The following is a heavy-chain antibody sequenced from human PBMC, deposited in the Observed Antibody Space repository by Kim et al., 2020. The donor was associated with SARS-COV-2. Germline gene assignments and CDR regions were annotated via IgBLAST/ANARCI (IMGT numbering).Heavy chain of an antibody. CDR1: GFTFSSYS. CDR2: ISSSSSYI. Sequence: GGSLRLSCAASGFTFSSYSMNWVRQAPGKGLAWVSSISSSSSYIYYADSVKGRFTISRDNAKNSLYLQMTSLRAEDTAVYYCARGGGDPIQIWLWGGDYYGMDVWGQGTTVTVSS. CDR3: ARGGGDPIQIWLWGGDYYGMDV. V-gene: IGHV3-21*01. D-gene: IGHD5-18*01. J-gene: IGHJ6*02.